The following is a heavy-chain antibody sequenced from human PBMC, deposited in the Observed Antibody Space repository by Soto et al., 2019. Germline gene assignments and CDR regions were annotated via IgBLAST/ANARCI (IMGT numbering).Heavy chain of an antibody. CDR3: ARGGRWLDFHS. Sequence: SGGGLVQPGESLRLSCAPSAFDFGGSWMSWVRQAPGKGLEWVANIMPDGNKKYYVDSVKGRFTISRDNTKNSLVLQMNSLRAEDTAVYYCARGGRWLDFHSWGQGTLVTVSS. J-gene: IGHJ4*02. D-gene: IGHD6-19*01. CDR2: IMPDGNKK. CDR1: AFDFGGSW. V-gene: IGHV3-7*01.